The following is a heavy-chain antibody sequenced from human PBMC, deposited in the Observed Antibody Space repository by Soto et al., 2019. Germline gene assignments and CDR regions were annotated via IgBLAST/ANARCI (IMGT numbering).Heavy chain of an antibody. D-gene: IGHD1-7*01. J-gene: IGHJ6*02. Sequence: ASVKVSCKASGYTFTSYGISWVRQAPGQGLEWTGWISAYNGNTNYAQKLQGRVTMTTDTSTSTAYMELRSLRSDDTAVYYCARGGSITGTLNYYYYGMDVWGQGTTVTVSS. CDR1: GYTFTSYG. CDR3: ARGGSITGTLNYYYYGMDV. CDR2: ISAYNGNT. V-gene: IGHV1-18*01.